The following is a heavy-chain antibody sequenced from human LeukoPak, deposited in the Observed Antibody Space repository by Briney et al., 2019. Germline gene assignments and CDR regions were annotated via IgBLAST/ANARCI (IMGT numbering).Heavy chain of an antibody. Sequence: GGSLRLSCAASGFTFSSYEMNWVRQAPGKGLEWVSYISSSGSTIYYADSVKGRFTISRDNAKNSLYLQMNSLRAEDTAVYYCARARISGSYRHREFDYWGQGTLVTVSS. CDR2: ISSSGSTI. J-gene: IGHJ4*02. CDR3: ARARISGSYRHREFDY. D-gene: IGHD6-19*01. V-gene: IGHV3-48*03. CDR1: GFTFSSYE.